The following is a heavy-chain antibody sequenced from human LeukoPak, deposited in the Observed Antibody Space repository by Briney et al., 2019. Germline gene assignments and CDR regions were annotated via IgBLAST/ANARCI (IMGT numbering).Heavy chain of an antibody. CDR2: ISSSNNTI. CDR3: AREYGSGSYDY. D-gene: IGHD3-10*01. Sequence: GGSLRLSCAASGFTFSRYSMNWVRQAPGKGLEWVSYISSSNNTIDYADSVKGRFSISRDNAKNSLYLQMKSLRDEDTAVYYCAREYGSGSYDYWGQGTLVTVSS. CDR1: GFTFSRYS. J-gene: IGHJ4*02. V-gene: IGHV3-48*02.